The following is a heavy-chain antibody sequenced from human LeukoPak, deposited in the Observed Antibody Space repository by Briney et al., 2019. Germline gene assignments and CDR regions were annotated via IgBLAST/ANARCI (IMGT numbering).Heavy chain of an antibody. Sequence: TGGSLRLSCAASGFTFSSYAMSWVRQAPGKGLEWVSAISGSGGSTYYADSVKGRFTISRDNSKNTLYLQMNSLRAEDTAVYYCAKASGWYVNYFDYWGQGTLVTVSS. CDR3: AKASGWYVNYFDY. D-gene: IGHD6-19*01. V-gene: IGHV3-23*01. CDR2: ISGSGGST. CDR1: GFTFSSYA. J-gene: IGHJ4*02.